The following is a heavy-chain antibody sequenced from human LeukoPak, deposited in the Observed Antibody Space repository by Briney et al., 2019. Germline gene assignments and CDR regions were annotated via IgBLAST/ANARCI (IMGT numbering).Heavy chain of an antibody. Sequence: ASVKVSCKASGGTFSSYAISWVRQAPGQGLEWMGGIIPIFGTANYAQKFQGRVTITADKSTSTAYMELSSLRSEDTAVYYCARGPAASGPPTGDYWGQGTLVTVSS. J-gene: IGHJ4*02. CDR3: ARGPAASGPPTGDY. V-gene: IGHV1-69*06. CDR1: GGTFSSYA. D-gene: IGHD1-1*01. CDR2: IIPIFGTA.